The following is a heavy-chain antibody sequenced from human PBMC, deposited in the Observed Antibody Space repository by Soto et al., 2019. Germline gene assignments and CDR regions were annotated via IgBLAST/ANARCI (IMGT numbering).Heavy chain of an antibody. CDR3: NSCSEYYFWIGYL. CDR2: IVTLFGTS. J-gene: IGHJ1*01. CDR1: GGTSTRYA. D-gene: IGHD3-3*01. Sequence: QERLVQSGAEVRKPGFSVKVSCKVTGGTSTRYAINWLRQAPGQGLEWMGGIVTLFGTSKYVQKLQGRVIITADTSTNIAYMYLRSLRSEDTAVYYWNSCSEYYFWIGYLWGQGTL. V-gene: IGHV1-69*06.